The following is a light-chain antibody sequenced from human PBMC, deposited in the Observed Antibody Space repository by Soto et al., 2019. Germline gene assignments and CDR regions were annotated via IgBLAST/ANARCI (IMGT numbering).Light chain of an antibody. CDR3: QQPYT. CDR2: DEY. Sequence: DIQLTQSPSLLSASVGDRVTITCRASQGVNNYLAWYQKKPGKAPKLLIYDEYTLQSGVPSRFSGSGSGTEFTLTISSLQPEDFATYYCQQPYTFGQGTKLEIK. V-gene: IGKV1-9*01. J-gene: IGKJ2*01. CDR1: QGVNNY.